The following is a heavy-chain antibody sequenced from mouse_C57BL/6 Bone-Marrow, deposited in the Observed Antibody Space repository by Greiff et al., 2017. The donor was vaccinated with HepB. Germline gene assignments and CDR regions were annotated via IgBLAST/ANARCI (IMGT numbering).Heavy chain of an antibody. J-gene: IGHJ3*01. CDR2: IDPSDSET. CDR1: GYTFTSYW. Sequence: QVQLQQPGAELVRPGSSVKLSCKASGYTFTSYWMHWVKQRPIQGLEWIGNIDPSDSETHYNQKFKDKATLTVDKSSSTAYMQLSSLTSEDSAVYYCASVPIATVVAPFAYWGQGTLVTVSA. D-gene: IGHD1-1*01. CDR3: ASVPIATVVAPFAY. V-gene: IGHV1-52*01.